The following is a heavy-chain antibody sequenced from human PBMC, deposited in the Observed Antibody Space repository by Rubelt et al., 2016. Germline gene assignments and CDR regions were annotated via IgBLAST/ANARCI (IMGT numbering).Heavy chain of an antibody. Sequence: QVQLQESGPGLVKPSETLSLTCTVSGGSISSYYWSWIRQPPGKGLEWIGYIYYSGSTNYNPSLKSRVPISVDTSKNQFSLKLSSVTAADTAVYYCARHQNAAAGIFDYWGQGTLVTVSS. CDR2: IYYSGST. D-gene: IGHD6-19*01. J-gene: IGHJ4*02. CDR1: GGSISSYY. V-gene: IGHV4-59*08. CDR3: ARHQNAAAGIFDY.